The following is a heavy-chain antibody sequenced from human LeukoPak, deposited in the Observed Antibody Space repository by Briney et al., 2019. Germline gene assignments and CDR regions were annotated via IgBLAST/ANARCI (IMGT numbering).Heavy chain of an antibody. J-gene: IGHJ4*02. CDR1: GFAFESFT. CDR3: AKDLFSAYDKYLDS. D-gene: IGHD5-12*01. CDR2: ISATSSGI. V-gene: IGHV3-21*04. Sequence: PGGSLRLSCAGSGFAFESFTMTWVRQAPGKGPEWVSLISATSSGINYAESVRGRFTISRDNAKNSLFLQMDSLRVEDTAIYYCAKDLFSAYDKYLDSWGQGTLVTVSS.